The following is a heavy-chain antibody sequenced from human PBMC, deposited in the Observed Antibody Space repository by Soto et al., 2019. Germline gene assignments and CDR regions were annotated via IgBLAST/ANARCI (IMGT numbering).Heavy chain of an antibody. V-gene: IGHV3-11*01. CDR2: ISSSGSTI. J-gene: IGHJ5*02. Sequence: MQLVESGGGWVQPGGSLRLSCAASGFTFSDYYMSWIRQAPGKGLEWVSYISSSGSTIYYADSVKGRFTISRDNAKNSLYLQMNSLRAEDTAVYYCARPGITGTPPWFDPWGQGTLVTVSS. D-gene: IGHD1-7*01. CDR3: ARPGITGTPPWFDP. CDR1: GFTFSDYY.